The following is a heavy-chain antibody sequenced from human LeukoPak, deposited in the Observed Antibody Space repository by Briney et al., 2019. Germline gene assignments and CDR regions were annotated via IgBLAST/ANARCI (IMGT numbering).Heavy chain of an antibody. CDR3: ARDVGSGGAFAFDI. CDR2: IDPNSGGT. CDR1: GYTFTGYY. J-gene: IGHJ3*02. V-gene: IGHV1-2*02. Sequence: ASVKISCKASGYTFTGYYMHWVRQAPGQGLEWMAWIDPNSGGTNYAQKFQGRVTMTRDTSIGTAYMELRRLRSDDTAMCYCARDVGSGGAFAFDIWGQGTMVTVSS. D-gene: IGHD2-15*01.